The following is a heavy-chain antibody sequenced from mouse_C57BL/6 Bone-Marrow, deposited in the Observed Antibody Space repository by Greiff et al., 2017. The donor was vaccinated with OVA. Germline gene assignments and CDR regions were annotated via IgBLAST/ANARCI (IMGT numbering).Heavy chain of an antibody. CDR2: ISSGSSTI. V-gene: IGHV5-17*01. CDR1: GFTFSDYG. J-gene: IGHJ1*03. CDR3: ARNRLGYWYFDV. Sequence: DVKLVESGGGLVKPGGSLKLSCAASGFTFSDYGMHWVRQAPEKGLEWVAYISSGSSTIYYADTVKGRFTISRDNAKNTLFLQMTSLRSEDTAMYYCARNRLGYWYFDVWGTGTTVTVSS. D-gene: IGHD4-1*01.